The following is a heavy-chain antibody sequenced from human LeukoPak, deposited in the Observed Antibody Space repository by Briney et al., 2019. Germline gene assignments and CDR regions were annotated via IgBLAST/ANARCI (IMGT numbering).Heavy chain of an antibody. CDR2: INTDRSST. V-gene: IGHV3-74*01. J-gene: IGHJ4*02. CDR1: GFTFSSYW. D-gene: IGHD6-6*01. Sequence: GGSLRLSCAASGFTFSSYWMHWVRQAPGKGLVWVSRINTDRSSTSYADSVKGRFTVSRDNAKNTLYLQMNSLRAEDTAVYYCARDLSGLVLDLWGQGTLVTVSS. CDR3: ARDLSGLVLDL.